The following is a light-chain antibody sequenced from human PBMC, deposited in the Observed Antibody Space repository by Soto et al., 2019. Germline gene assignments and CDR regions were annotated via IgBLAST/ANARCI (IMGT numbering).Light chain of an antibody. CDR2: DVN. J-gene: IGLJ3*02. V-gene: IGLV2-14*01. Sequence: QSALTQPASVSGSPGQSITISCTGTSSDVGAYNYVSWYQQHPGKAPKFMIYDVNNRPSGVSDRFSGSKSGNTASLTISVLQAEDEADYYCSSFTNSNSLVFGGGTKLTVL. CDR1: SSDVGAYNY. CDR3: SSFTNSNSLV.